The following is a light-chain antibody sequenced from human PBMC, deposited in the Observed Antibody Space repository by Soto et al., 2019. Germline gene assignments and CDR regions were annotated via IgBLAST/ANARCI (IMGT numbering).Light chain of an antibody. J-gene: IGKJ4*01. CDR2: WAS. V-gene: IGKV4-1*01. Sequence: DIVMTQSPDSLAVSLGERATINCKSSQSILSTSINKNFLSWYQQKPGQPPKLLTSWASTRESGVPDRFRGSGSGTDFTLTISSLQAEDVAVYYCLQYYSAPLTFGGGTKVEI. CDR3: LQYYSAPLT. CDR1: QSILSTSINKNF.